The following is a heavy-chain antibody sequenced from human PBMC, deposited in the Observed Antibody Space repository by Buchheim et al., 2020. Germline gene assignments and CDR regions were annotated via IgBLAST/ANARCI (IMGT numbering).Heavy chain of an antibody. CDR2: IWFDGSQQ. J-gene: IGHJ4*02. Sequence: QVQLVESGGGVVQPGRSLRLSCAASGFTFSTYGMHWVRQAPGKGLEWLAIIWFDGSQQYYADSVKGRFTISRDNSKNTLYLQMTSLRAEDTAMYYCASAGNAAPFDYWGQGTL. V-gene: IGHV3-33*08. CDR1: GFTFSTYG. D-gene: IGHD1-1*01. CDR3: ASAGNAAPFDY.